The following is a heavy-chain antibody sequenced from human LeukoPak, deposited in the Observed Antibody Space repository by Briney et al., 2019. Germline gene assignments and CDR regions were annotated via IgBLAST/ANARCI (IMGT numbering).Heavy chain of an antibody. Sequence: PGGSLRLSCEASRLSISGDSMNWVRQAPGKGPEWISYISGSSATIYYADSLKGRFTISRDNAKNSLYLQMNSLRAEDTAVYYCASPRITMVRGVIIGATDYWGQGTLVTVSS. CDR3: ASPRITMVRGVIIGATDY. D-gene: IGHD3-10*01. CDR2: ISGSSATI. V-gene: IGHV3-48*01. J-gene: IGHJ4*02. CDR1: RLSISGDS.